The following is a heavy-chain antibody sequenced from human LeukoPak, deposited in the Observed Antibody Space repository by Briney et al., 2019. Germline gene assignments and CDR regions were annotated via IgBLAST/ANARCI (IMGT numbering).Heavy chain of an antibody. V-gene: IGHV4-34*01. D-gene: IGHD2-2*01. CDR1: GGSFSGYY. CDR3: ARAASRHSFDY. J-gene: IGHJ4*02. Sequence: SETLSLTCAVYGGSFSGYYWSWIRQPPGKGLEWIGEINHSRSTNYNPSLKSRVTISVDTSKNQFSLKLSSVTAADTAVYYCARAASRHSFDYWGQGTLVTVSS. CDR2: INHSRST.